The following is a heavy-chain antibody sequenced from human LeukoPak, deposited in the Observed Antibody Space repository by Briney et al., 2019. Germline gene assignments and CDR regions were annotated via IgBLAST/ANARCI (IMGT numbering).Heavy chain of an antibody. D-gene: IGHD3-10*01. V-gene: IGHV3-72*01. J-gene: IGHJ4*02. Sequence: RGSLRLSCAASGFPFSDHYMDWVRQAPGKGLEWVGRIRNKVNSHTTEYSASVKGRFTISRDDSTNSVYLQMNSLKTEDTAVYYCVAMLRGVGYWGQGTLVTVSS. CDR1: GFPFSDHY. CDR2: IRNKVNSHTT. CDR3: VAMLRGVGY.